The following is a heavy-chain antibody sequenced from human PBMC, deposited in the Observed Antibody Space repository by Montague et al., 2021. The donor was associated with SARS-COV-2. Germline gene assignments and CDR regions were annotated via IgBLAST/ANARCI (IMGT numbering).Heavy chain of an antibody. J-gene: IGHJ4*02. D-gene: IGHD4-17*01. CDR3: ARRYGSSLDY. CDR2: FYYAGGT. CDR1: GGSVSRISSH. V-gene: IGHV4-39*01. Sequence: SETLSLTCTVSGGSVSRISSHWGWIRQPPGKRLEYIGSFYYAGGTHYNPSPKSRVTISVDTSNDQFSLKMNSVTAADTAVYFCARRYGSSLDYWGQGTLVTVSS.